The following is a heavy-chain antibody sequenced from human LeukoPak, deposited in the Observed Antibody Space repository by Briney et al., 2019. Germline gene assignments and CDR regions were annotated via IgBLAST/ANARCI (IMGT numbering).Heavy chain of an antibody. CDR1: GGSISGYY. D-gene: IGHD3-10*01. J-gene: IGHJ3*02. V-gene: IGHV4-4*07. CDR3: ARDPGYYGSGRGDAFDI. Sequence: SETLSLTCTVSGGSISGYYWSWIRQPAGKGLEWIGRIYPSGSTNYNPSLKNRVTMSADTSKNQFSLKLSSVIAADTAVYYCARDPGYYGSGRGDAFDIWGQGTMVTVSS. CDR2: IYPSGST.